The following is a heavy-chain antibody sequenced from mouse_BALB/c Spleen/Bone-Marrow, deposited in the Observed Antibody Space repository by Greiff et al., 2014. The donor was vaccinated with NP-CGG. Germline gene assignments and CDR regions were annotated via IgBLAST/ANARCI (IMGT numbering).Heavy chain of an antibody. CDR1: GYTFTSYW. CDR2: IYPSDSYT. V-gene: IGHV1-69*02. J-gene: IGHJ2*01. CDR3: TRSYGSSYEYYFDY. D-gene: IGHD1-1*01. Sequence: VQLVESGAELVRPGASVKLSCKASGYTFTSYWINWVKQRPGQGPEWIGNIYPSDSYTNYNQKFKDKATLTVDKSSSTAYMQLSSPTSEDSAVYYCTRSYGSSYEYYFDYWGQGTTLTVSS.